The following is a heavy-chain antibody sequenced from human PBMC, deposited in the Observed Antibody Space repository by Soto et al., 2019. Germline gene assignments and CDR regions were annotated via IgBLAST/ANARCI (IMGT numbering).Heavy chain of an antibody. D-gene: IGHD6-19*01. J-gene: IGHJ4*02. CDR3: AKSKRQWLAIEDY. V-gene: IGHV3-30*18. CDR2: ISYDGSNK. Sequence: GGSLRLSCAASGFTFSSYGMHWVRQAPGKGLEWVAVISYDGSNKYYADSVKGRFTISRDNSKKTLYLQMNSLRAEDTAVYYCAKSKRQWLAIEDYWGQGTLVTVSS. CDR1: GFTFSSYG.